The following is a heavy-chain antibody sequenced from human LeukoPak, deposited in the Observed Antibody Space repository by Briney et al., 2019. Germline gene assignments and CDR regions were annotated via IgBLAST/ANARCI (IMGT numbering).Heavy chain of an antibody. CDR2: IYHSGST. CDR3: ARLGVVAAYSRY. Sequence: PSETLSLTCAVSGYSISSGYYWGWIRQPPGKGLEWIGSIYHSGSTYYNPSLKSRVTISVDTSKNQFSLKLSSVTAADTAVYYCARLGVVAAYSRYWGQGTLVTVSS. V-gene: IGHV4-38-2*01. CDR1: GYSISSGYY. J-gene: IGHJ4*02. D-gene: IGHD2-15*01.